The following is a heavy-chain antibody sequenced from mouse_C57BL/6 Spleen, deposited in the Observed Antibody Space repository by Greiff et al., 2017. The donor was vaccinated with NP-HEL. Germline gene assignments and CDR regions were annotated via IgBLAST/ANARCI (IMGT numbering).Heavy chain of an antibody. Sequence: QVQLQQPGAELVKPGASVKLSCKASGYTFTSYWMHWVKQRPGRGLEWIGRIDPNSGGTKYNEKFKSKATLTVDKPSSTAYMQLSSLTSEDSAVYYWARGEVTGTNYAMDYWGQGTSVTVSS. CDR2: IDPNSGGT. CDR1: GYTFTSYW. D-gene: IGHD4-1*01. CDR3: ARGEVTGTNYAMDY. J-gene: IGHJ4*01. V-gene: IGHV1-72*01.